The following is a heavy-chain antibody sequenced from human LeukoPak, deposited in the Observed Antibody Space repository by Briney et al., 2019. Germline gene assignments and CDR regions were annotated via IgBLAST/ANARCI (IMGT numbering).Heavy chain of an antibody. CDR2: ISGSGGST. J-gene: IGHJ5*02. CDR1: GFTFGTYA. CDR3: AKDYSSNWYNWFDP. V-gene: IGHV3-23*01. Sequence: RGSLRLSCAASGFTFGTYAMSWVRQAPGKGLEWISAISGSGGSTYYADSVKGRFTISRDNSKNTLYLQMNSLRAEDTAVYYCAKDYSSNWYNWFDPWGQGTLVTVSS. D-gene: IGHD6-13*01.